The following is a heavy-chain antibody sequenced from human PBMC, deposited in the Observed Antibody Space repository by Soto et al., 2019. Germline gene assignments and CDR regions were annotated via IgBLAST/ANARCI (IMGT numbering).Heavy chain of an antibody. Sequence: QVQLVQSGAEVKKPGSSVKVSCKASGGTFSSYAISWVRQAPGQGLEWMGGIIPIFGTANYAQKFQGRVTITADESTSTAYMELSSLRSEDTAVYYCASSSLLYCTNGVCPGEHFDYWGQGTLVTVSS. CDR3: ASSSLLYCTNGVCPGEHFDY. J-gene: IGHJ4*02. D-gene: IGHD2-8*01. CDR2: IIPIFGTA. CDR1: GGTFSSYA. V-gene: IGHV1-69*01.